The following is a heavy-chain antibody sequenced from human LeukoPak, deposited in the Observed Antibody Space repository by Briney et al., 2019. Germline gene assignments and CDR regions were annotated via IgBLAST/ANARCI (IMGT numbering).Heavy chain of an antibody. Sequence: GASVKVSCKASGYTFTGYYMHWVRQAPGQGLEWMGWINPNSGGTNYAQKFQGRVTMTRDTSISTAYMELSRLRSDDSAVYYCARERLRKSGFDPWGQGTLVTVSS. V-gene: IGHV1-2*02. D-gene: IGHD6-25*01. CDR2: INPNSGGT. J-gene: IGHJ5*02. CDR3: ARERLRKSGFDP. CDR1: GYTFTGYY.